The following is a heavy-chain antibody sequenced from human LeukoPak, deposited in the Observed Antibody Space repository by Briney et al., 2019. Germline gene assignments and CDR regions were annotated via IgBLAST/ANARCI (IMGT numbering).Heavy chain of an antibody. Sequence: NPGGSLRLSCAASGFTFSSYEMNWVRQAPGKGLEWVSYISSSGSTIYYADSVKGRFTISRDNAKNSLYLQMNSPRAEDTAVYYCAKETIGYSYGPNWFDPWGQGTLVTVSS. J-gene: IGHJ5*02. CDR2: ISSSGSTI. D-gene: IGHD5-18*01. V-gene: IGHV3-48*03. CDR1: GFTFSSYE. CDR3: AKETIGYSYGPNWFDP.